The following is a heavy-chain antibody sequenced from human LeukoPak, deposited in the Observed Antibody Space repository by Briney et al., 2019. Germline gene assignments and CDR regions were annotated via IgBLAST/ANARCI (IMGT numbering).Heavy chain of an antibody. CDR1: GGSISSYY. D-gene: IGHD6-13*01. CDR3: ARAPAGRGYYDYYCGMDV. Sequence: SETLSLTCTVSGGSISSYYWSWIRQPAGKGLEWIGRIYTSGSTNYNPSLKSRVTMSVDTSKNQFSLKLSSVTAADTAVYYCARAPAGRGYYDYYCGMDVWGQGTTVTVSS. V-gene: IGHV4-4*07. CDR2: IYTSGST. J-gene: IGHJ6*02.